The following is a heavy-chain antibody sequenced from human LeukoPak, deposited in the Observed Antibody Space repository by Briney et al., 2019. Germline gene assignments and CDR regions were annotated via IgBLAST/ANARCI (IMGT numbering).Heavy chain of an antibody. V-gene: IGHV4-39*01. CDR3: ARQSGDQSSAWYFDA. J-gene: IGHJ4*02. D-gene: IGHD6-19*01. CDR2: IHYSGKV. CDR1: VGSLRSSGHW. Sequence: PSETLSLTYTGSVGSLRSSGHWWVWIRQPPGKGLHWIGSIHYSGKVYYNPSHKSRVTTSVDTSTDQFSLRLSSATAADTAIYYCARQSGDQSSAWYFDAWGQGTLVTVSS.